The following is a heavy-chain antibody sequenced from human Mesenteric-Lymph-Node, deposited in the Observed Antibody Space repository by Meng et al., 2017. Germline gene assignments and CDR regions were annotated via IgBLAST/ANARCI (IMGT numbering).Heavy chain of an antibody. V-gene: IGHV1-46*01. CDR2: INPSGGST. D-gene: IGHD6-19*01. CDR1: GYTFTGYY. Sequence: ASVKVSCKASGYTFTGYYMHWVRQAPGQGLEWMGIINPSGGSTSYAQKFQGRVTMTRDTSTSTVYMELSSLRSEDTAVYYCARDKGDRISSGWYGFKVDYFDYWGQGTLVTVSS. J-gene: IGHJ4*02. CDR3: ARDKGDRISSGWYGFKVDYFDY.